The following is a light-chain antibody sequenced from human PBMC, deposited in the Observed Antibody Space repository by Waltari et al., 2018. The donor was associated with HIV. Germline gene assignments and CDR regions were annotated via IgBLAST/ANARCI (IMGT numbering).Light chain of an antibody. CDR3: QEYNNWPMYT. V-gene: IGKV3-15*01. J-gene: IGKJ2*01. Sequence: ELVMTHSPATLSVSPGERATLSCRASPSIRSNLAWYQQKPGQAPRVLIYGASTRATGIPARFSGSGSGTEFNLTISSLQSEDFAVYYGQEYNNWPMYTFGQGTKLEMK. CDR2: GAS. CDR1: PSIRSN.